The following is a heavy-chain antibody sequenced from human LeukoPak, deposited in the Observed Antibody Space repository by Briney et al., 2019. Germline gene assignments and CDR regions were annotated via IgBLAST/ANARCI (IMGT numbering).Heavy chain of an antibody. CDR3: VRGQSCSGFNCYDTFDL. J-gene: IGHJ3*01. CDR2: INSDGSTT. CDR1: GVTFSNYW. D-gene: IGHD2-15*01. Sequence: SGGSLRLSCAASGVTFSNYWMHWVRQAPGKGLVWVSRINSDGSTTTYADSVEGRFTISRDNAKNTLYLQMNSLRAEDTAVYYCVRGQSCSGFNCYDTFDLWGQGTLVTVSS. V-gene: IGHV3-74*01.